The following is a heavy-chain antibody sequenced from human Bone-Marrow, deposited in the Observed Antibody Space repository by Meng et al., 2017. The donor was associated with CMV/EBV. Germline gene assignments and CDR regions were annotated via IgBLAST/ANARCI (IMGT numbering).Heavy chain of an antibody. CDR3: ARDFWVCGGDCPNSY. V-gene: IGHV3-48*03. Sequence: GESLKISCAASGFTFSSYEMNWVRQAPGKGLEWVSYISSSGSTIFYADSVKGRFTISRDNAKNSLYLQMSSLRAEDTAVYYCARDFWVCGGDCPNSYWGQGTLVTVSS. CDR1: GFTFSSYE. J-gene: IGHJ4*02. CDR2: ISSSGSTI. D-gene: IGHD2-21*01.